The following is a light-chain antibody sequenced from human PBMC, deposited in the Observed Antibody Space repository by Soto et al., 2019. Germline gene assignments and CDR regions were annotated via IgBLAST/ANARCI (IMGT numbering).Light chain of an antibody. J-gene: IGLJ3*02. CDR2: DVI. CDR3: CSYAGSSTWV. Sequence: QSALTQPASVSGSPGQSITISCTGTSSDVGNYNLVSWYQQHPGKAPKLMIYDVIKRPSGVSNRFSGSRSGNTASLTISGLQAEDEADYYCCSYAGSSTWVFGGGTKLTVL. CDR1: SSDVGNYNL. V-gene: IGLV2-23*02.